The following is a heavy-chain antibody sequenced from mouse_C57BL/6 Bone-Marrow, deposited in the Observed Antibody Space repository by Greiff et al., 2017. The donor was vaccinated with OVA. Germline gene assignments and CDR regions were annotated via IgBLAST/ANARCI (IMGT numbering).Heavy chain of an antibody. CDR3: AAIYYYGSSFYYYAMDY. Sequence: VQVVESGAELASPGASVKLSCKASGYTFTSYGISWVKQRTGQGLEWIGEIYPRSGNTYYNEKFKGKATLTADKSSSTAYMELRSLTSEDSAVYFCAAIYYYGSSFYYYAMDYWGQGTSVTVSS. J-gene: IGHJ4*01. CDR2: IYPRSGNT. CDR1: GYTFTSYG. V-gene: IGHV1-81*01. D-gene: IGHD1-1*01.